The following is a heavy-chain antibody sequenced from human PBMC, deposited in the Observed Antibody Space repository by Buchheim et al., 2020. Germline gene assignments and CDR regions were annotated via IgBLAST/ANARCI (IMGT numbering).Heavy chain of an antibody. Sequence: QVQLEQSGAEVQKPGASVKLSCKATGYTFTRFYLHWLRQAPGQGLEWMGVVHPSTGTTTYAETFKGRVIMTRDTSTSTAYMRLSSLTSEDTAIYYCARRDFWSGYPFDFWGQGTL. V-gene: IGHV1-46*01. J-gene: IGHJ4*02. CDR3: ARRDFWSGYPFDF. D-gene: IGHD3-3*01. CDR1: GYTFTRFY. CDR2: VHPSTGTT.